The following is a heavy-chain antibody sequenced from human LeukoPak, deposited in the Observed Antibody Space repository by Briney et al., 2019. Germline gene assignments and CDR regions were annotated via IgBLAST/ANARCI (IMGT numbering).Heavy chain of an antibody. V-gene: IGHV3-11*06. CDR3: ARRIRELVRTYYYYGMDV. CDR2: ISSSSSYI. CDR1: GFTFSDYY. J-gene: IGHJ6*02. D-gene: IGHD6-6*01. Sequence: KPGGSLRLSCAASGFTFSDYYMSWIRQAPGKGLEWVSSISSSSSYIYYADSVKGRFTISRDNAKNSLYLQMNSLRAEDTAVYYCARRIRELVRTYYYYGMDVWGQGTTVTVSS.